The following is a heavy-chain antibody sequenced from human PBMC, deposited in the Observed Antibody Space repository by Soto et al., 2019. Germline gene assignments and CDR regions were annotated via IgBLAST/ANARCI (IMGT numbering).Heavy chain of an antibody. D-gene: IGHD5-12*01. CDR2: ISGSGGST. J-gene: IGHJ2*01. CDR1: GFTFSSYA. CDR3: VKEEYSGYENVGWYFDL. V-gene: IGHV3-23*01. Sequence: EVQLLESGGGLVQPGGSLRLSCAASGFTFSSYAMSWVRQAPGKGLEWVSAISGSGGSTYYADSVKGRFTISRDNSKNTLYLQMNSLRAEDTAVYYCVKEEYSGYENVGWYFDLWGRGTLVTVSS.